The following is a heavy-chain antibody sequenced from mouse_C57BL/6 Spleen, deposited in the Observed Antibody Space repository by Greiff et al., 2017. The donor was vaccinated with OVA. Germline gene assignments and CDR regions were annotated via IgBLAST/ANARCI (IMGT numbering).Heavy chain of an antibody. Sequence: QVQLQQPGAELVKPGASVKLSCKASGYTFTSYWMHWVKQRPGQGLEWIGMIHPNSGSTNYNVKFKSKATLTVDKSSSTAYMQLSSLTSEDSAVYYCARSTTVVAPYYFDYWGQGTTLTVSS. CDR3: ARSTTVVAPYYFDY. J-gene: IGHJ2*01. CDR1: GYTFTSYW. V-gene: IGHV1-64*01. CDR2: IHPNSGST. D-gene: IGHD1-1*01.